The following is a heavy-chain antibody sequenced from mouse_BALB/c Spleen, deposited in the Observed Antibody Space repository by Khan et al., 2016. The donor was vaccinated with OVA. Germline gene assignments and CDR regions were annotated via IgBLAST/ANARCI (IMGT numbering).Heavy chain of an antibody. Sequence: QVQLQQSGAELAKPGASVKMSCKASGYTFINYWILWIKQRPGQGLEWIGYINPSTGYTEYNQHFKDKATLTADISSSTAYMQLSSLTSEDSAVEYCARRGRRWDFDNWGQGTTLTVSS. CDR3: ARRGRRWDFDN. D-gene: IGHD1-1*01. CDR1: GYTFINYW. J-gene: IGHJ2*01. CDR2: INPSTGYT. V-gene: IGHV1-7*01.